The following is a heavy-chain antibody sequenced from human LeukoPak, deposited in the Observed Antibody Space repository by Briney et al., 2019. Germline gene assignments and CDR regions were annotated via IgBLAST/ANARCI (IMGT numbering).Heavy chain of an antibody. Sequence: SETLSLTCAVSRGSLCTYYWSWIRQPAGKGQEWIGRIHTSGSTNFNPSLRSRVTMSVATSKSQFSMKLTSVTAADTAVYYCARGGNYDILTGYYTGYYFDYWGQGTLVTVSS. V-gene: IGHV4-59*10. CDR1: RGSLCTYY. CDR2: IHTSGST. D-gene: IGHD3-9*01. J-gene: IGHJ4*02. CDR3: ARGGNYDILTGYYTGYYFDY.